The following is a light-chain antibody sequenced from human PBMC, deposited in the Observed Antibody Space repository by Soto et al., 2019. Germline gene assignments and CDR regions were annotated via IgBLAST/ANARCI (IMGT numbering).Light chain of an antibody. V-gene: IGLV1-40*01. CDR1: NSNIGAGYD. Sequence: QPVLTQPPSVSGAPGQRVTISCTGSNSNIGAGYDVHWYQQLPGRAPKLLIYVSNNRPSGVPDRFSGSRSGTSASLAITGLQAEDEADYYCQSFDSGLSVVFGGGTKVTVL. CDR3: QSFDSGLSVV. CDR2: VSN. J-gene: IGLJ2*01.